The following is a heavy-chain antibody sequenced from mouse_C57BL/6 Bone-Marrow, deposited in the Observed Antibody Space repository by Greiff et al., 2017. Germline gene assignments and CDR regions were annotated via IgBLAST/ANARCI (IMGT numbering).Heavy chain of an antibody. J-gene: IGHJ1*03. CDR3: VTTKYYGR. CDR1: GFNIKDDY. CDR2: IDPENGDT. V-gene: IGHV14-4*01. D-gene: IGHD1-1*01. Sequence: EVKLMESGAELVRPGASVKLSCTASGFNIKDDYMHWVKQRPEQGLEWIGWIDPENGDTEYASKFQGKATITANTSSNTADLQLSSLTSEDTPVYYCVTTKYYGRGGRGTTITVSS.